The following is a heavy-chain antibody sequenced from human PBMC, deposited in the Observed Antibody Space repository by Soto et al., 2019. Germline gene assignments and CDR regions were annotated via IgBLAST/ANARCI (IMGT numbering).Heavy chain of an antibody. J-gene: IGHJ4*02. CDR3: AKVGSGGDY. CDR2: ISGSGGST. D-gene: IGHD6-19*01. CDR1: GLIFSNYV. Sequence: EVQLLESGGGLVQPGGSLRLSCAASGLIFSNYVMSWVRQAPGKGLEWVSGISGSGGSTYYADSVKGRFTISRDNSENTLYLQMNSLRVDDTAVYFCAKVGSGGDYWGQGTLVTVSS. V-gene: IGHV3-23*01.